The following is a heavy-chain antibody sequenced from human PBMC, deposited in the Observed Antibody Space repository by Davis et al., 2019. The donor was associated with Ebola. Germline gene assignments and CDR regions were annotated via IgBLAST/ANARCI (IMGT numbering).Heavy chain of an antibody. CDR3: ARGPSTGNSFTY. Sequence: GESLKISCAASGFTFSSYWMSWVRQAPGKGLEWVANIKQDGSEKYYVDSVKGRFTISRDNDKNSLSLQMNGLRAEDTAVHYCARGPSTGNSFTYWGQGTLVTVSS. J-gene: IGHJ4*02. CDR1: GFTFSSYW. V-gene: IGHV3-7*01. D-gene: IGHD4-23*01. CDR2: IKQDGSEK.